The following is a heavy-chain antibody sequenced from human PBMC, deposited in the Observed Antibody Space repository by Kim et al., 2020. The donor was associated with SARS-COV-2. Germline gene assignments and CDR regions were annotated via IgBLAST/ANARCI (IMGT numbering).Heavy chain of an antibody. CDR3: ARDRGYYGSGSYRGPGNWFDP. V-gene: IGHV4-31*03. CDR1: GGSISSGGYY. J-gene: IGHJ5*02. Sequence: SETLSLTCTVSGGSISSGGYYWSWIRQHPGKGLEWIGYIYYSGSTYYNPSLKSRVTISVDTSKNQFSLKLSSVTAADTAVYYCARDRGYYGSGSYRGPGNWFDPWGQGTLVTVSS. CDR2: IYYSGST. D-gene: IGHD3-10*01.